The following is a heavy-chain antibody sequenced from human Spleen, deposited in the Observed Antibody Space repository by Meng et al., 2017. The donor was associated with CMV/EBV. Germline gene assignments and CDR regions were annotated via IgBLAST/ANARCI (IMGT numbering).Heavy chain of an antibody. Sequence: GESLKISCAVSGFTFDDYGMSWVRQLPGKGLEWVAFIRYDEKAKYYADSVRGRFTISRDNSKNTLYLQMNSLRVEDTAVYCCVKDFPGDCYPFCYYFSHGMDVWGQGTTVTVSS. CDR2: IRYDEKAK. CDR1: GFTFDDYG. CDR3: VKDFPGDCYPFCYYFSHGMDV. V-gene: IGHV3-30*02. D-gene: IGHD2-21*01. J-gene: IGHJ6*02.